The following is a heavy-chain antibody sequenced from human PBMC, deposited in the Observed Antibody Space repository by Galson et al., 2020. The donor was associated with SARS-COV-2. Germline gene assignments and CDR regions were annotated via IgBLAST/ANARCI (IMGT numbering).Heavy chain of an antibody. V-gene: IGHV4-30-4*07. CDR2: IYYSGST. CDR3: ARGSIAVAGMGDYYYYGMDV. Sequence: KGLEWIGYIYYSGSTYYNPSLKSRVTISVDTSKSQFSLKLSSVTAADTAVYYCARGSIAVAGMGDYYYYGMDVWGQGTTVTVSS. D-gene: IGHD6-19*01. J-gene: IGHJ6*02.